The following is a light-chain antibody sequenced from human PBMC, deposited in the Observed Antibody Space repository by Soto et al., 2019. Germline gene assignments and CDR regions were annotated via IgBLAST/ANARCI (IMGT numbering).Light chain of an antibody. CDR3: QQRANWPLT. V-gene: IGKV3-11*01. Sequence: ESVLTQSPATVSLSPGERVTLSCRASQSVNIYLAWYQQKPGQAPRLLIYDASNRATGVPARFSGSGSGTDFTLTISSLESEDFAIYYCQQRANWPLTFGGGTKVDI. CDR2: DAS. CDR1: QSVNIY. J-gene: IGKJ4*01.